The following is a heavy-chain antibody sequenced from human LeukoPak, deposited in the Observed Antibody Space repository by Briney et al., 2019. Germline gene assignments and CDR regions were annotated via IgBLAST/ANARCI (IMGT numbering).Heavy chain of an antibody. CDR3: ARLYYDSRGYYWFDR. CDR1: GGSIISTSFY. Sequence: PSETLSPTCTVSGGSIISTSFYWGWIRQPPGKGLAWLGSIYHSGSTYDNPSLKSRVTISVDRSKNQFSLKLSSVTAADTAVYYCARLYYDSRGYYWFDRWGQGTLVTVSS. D-gene: IGHD3-22*01. V-gene: IGHV4-39*01. J-gene: IGHJ5*02. CDR2: IYHSGST.